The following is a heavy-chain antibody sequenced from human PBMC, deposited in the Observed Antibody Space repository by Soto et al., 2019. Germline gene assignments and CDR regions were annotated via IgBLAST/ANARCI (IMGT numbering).Heavy chain of an antibody. CDR1: GGSISSGGYY. J-gene: IGHJ5*02. CDR3: ARGSFSSSSSWFDP. CDR2: IYYSGRT. D-gene: IGHD6-6*01. Sequence: QVQLQESGPGLVKPSQTLSLTCTVSGGSISSGGYYWSWIRQHPGKGLEWIGYIYYSGRTYYNPSLNRRVSIAVDTTENQFSLILTSVTAADTSVYYCARGSFSSSSSWFDPWGRGTLVTVSS. V-gene: IGHV4-31*03.